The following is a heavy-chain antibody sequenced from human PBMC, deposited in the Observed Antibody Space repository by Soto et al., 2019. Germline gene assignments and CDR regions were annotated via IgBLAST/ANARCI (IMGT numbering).Heavy chain of an antibody. CDR3: AKTVATRYYYYYYMDV. CDR1: GFTFSSYG. D-gene: IGHD5-12*01. J-gene: IGHJ6*03. V-gene: IGHV3-30*18. Sequence: QVQLVESGGGVVQPGRSLRLSCAASGFTFSSYGMHWVRQAPGKGLEWVAVISYDGSNKYYADSVKGRFTISRDNSKNTLYLQMKSLRAEDTAVYYCAKTVATRYYYYYYMDVWGKGTTVTVSS. CDR2: ISYDGSNK.